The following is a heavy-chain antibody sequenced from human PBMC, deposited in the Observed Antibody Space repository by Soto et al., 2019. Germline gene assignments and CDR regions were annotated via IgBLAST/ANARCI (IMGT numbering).Heavy chain of an antibody. CDR1: GGAISSSSYY. CDR2: IYYSGST. D-gene: IGHD3-3*01. J-gene: IGHJ6*02. V-gene: IGHV4-39*01. Sequence: SETLSLTCTVSGGAISSSSYYWGWIRQPPGKGLEWIGSIYYSGSTYYNPSLKSRVTISVDTSKNQFSLKLSSVTAADTAVYYCFLEWLSYYYYGMDVWGQGTTVTVS. CDR3: FLEWLSYYYYGMDV.